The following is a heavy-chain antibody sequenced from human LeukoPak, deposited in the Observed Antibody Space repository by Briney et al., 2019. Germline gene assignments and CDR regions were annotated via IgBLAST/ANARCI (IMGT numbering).Heavy chain of an antibody. CDR1: GGSFSGYY. Sequence: SETLSLTCAVYGGSFSGYYWSWIRQPPGKGLEWIGEINHSGSTNYNPSLKSRVTISVDTSKNQFSLKLSSVTAADTAVYYCARGRYCSSTSCSGGPFDYWGQGTLVTVSS. CDR3: ARGRYCSSTSCSGGPFDY. D-gene: IGHD2-2*01. CDR2: INHSGST. J-gene: IGHJ4*02. V-gene: IGHV4-34*01.